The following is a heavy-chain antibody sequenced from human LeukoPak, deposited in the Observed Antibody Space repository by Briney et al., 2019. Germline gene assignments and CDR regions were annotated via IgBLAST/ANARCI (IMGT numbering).Heavy chain of an antibody. CDR1: GDSISTFY. D-gene: IGHD1-1*01. CDR2: INFSGST. CDR3: ARGGGIGNPNAFDI. Sequence: NPSEILSLTCTVSGDSISTFYWSWIRQPAEKGLEWIGRINFSGSTNYNPSLKSRVTMSVDTSKNQFSLKLNSVTAADTAVYYCARGGGIGNPNAFDIWGQGTMVTVSS. V-gene: IGHV4-4*07. J-gene: IGHJ3*02.